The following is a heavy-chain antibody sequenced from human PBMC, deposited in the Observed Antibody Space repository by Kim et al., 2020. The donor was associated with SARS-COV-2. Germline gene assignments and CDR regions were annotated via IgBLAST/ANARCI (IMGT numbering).Heavy chain of an antibody. V-gene: IGHV3-23*01. CDR1: GFTFSSYA. D-gene: IGHD6-19*01. CDR3: AKVTVSTVAGNNYYYYYGMDV. Sequence: GGSLRLSCAASGFTFSSYAMSWVRQAPGKGLEWVSAISGSGGSTYYADSVKGRFTISRDNSKNTLYLQMNSLRAEDTAVYYCAKVTVSTVAGNNYYYYYGMDVWGQGTTVTVSS. CDR2: ISGSGGST. J-gene: IGHJ6*02.